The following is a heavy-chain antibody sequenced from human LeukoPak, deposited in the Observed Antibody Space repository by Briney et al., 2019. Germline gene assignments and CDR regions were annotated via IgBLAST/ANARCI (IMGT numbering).Heavy chain of an antibody. V-gene: IGHV4-34*01. J-gene: IGHJ3*02. CDR2: INHSGST. Sequence: PSETLSLTCAVYGGSFSGYYWSWIRQPPGKGLEWIGEINHSGSTNYNPSLKSRVTISVDTSKNQFSLKLSSVTAADTAVYYCARDGSWGAAFDIWGQGTMVTVSS. CDR3: ARDGSWGAAFDI. D-gene: IGHD1-26*01. CDR1: GGSFSGYY.